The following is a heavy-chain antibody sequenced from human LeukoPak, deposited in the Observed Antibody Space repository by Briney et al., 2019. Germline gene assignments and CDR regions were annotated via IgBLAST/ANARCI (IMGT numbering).Heavy chain of an antibody. D-gene: IGHD2-15*01. CDR3: ARSGFYCSGASCGDVDYYYFGMDV. J-gene: IGHJ6*02. CDR2: ISGSGGST. CDR1: GFTFSSYA. Sequence: GGSLRLSCAASGFTFSSYAMSWVRQAPGKGLEWVSAISGSGGSTYYADSVKGRFTISRDNSKNTLYLQMNSLKASDTAMYYCARSGFYCSGASCGDVDYYYFGMDVWGQGTTVTVSS. V-gene: IGHV3-23*01.